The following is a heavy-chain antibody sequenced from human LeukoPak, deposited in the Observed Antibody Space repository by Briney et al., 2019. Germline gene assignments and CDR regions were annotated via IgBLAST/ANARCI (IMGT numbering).Heavy chain of an antibody. CDR2: KSYDGSNK. D-gene: IGHD4-17*01. J-gene: IGHJ4*02. Sequence: GRSLRLSCAASGFTFSSYAMHWVRQAPGKGLEWVAVKSYDGSNKYYADSVKGRFTISRDNSKNTLYLQMNSLRAEDTAVYYCARDRDGVPDYWGQGTLVTVSS. V-gene: IGHV3-30-3*01. CDR1: GFTFSSYA. CDR3: ARDRDGVPDY.